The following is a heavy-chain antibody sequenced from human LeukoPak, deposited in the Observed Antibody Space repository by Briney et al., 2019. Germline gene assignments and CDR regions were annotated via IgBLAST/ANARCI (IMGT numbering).Heavy chain of an antibody. CDR3: ARLGVLITIFGVVLDAFDI. J-gene: IGHJ3*02. V-gene: IGHV4-39*01. D-gene: IGHD3-3*01. CDR1: GGSISSSSYY. Sequence: SETLSLTCTVSGGSISSSSYYWGWIRQPPGKGLEWIGSIYYRGSTYYNPSLKSRVTISVDTSKNQFSLKLSSVTAADTAVYYCARLGVLITIFGVVLDAFDIWGQGTMVTVSS. CDR2: IYYRGST.